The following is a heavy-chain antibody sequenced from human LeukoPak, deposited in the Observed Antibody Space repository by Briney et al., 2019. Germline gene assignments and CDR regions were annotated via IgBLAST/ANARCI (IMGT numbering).Heavy chain of an antibody. CDR2: ISGSGGST. CDR1: GFTFSSYA. D-gene: IGHD3-9*01. J-gene: IGHJ5*02. CDR3: AKENRYFDWSSGWFDP. V-gene: IGHV3-23*01. Sequence: GGSLRLSCAASGFTFSSYAMSWVRQAPGKGLEWVSAISGSGGSTYYADSVKGRFTISRDNSKNTLYLQMNSLRAEDTAVYYCAKENRYFDWSSGWFDPWGQGTLSPSPQ.